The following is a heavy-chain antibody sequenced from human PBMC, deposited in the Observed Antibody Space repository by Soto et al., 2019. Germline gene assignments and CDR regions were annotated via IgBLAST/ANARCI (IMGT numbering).Heavy chain of an antibody. CDR3: ARGSSGVQGWVTTRHVSYYYGLDV. CDR1: GGSFSGYY. J-gene: IGHJ6*01. D-gene: IGHD4-17*01. V-gene: IGHV4-34*01. CDR2: INHSGST. Sequence: SETLSLTCAVYGGSFSGYYWSWIRQPPGKGLEWIGEINHSGSTNYNPSLKSRVTISVDKSKNQFSLKLSSVTAADTAVYYCARGSSGVQGWVTTRHVSYYYGLDVWGQGTTVTASS.